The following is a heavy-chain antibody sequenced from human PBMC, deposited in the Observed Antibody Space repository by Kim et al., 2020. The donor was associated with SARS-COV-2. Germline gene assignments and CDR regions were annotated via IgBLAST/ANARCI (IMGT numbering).Heavy chain of an antibody. Sequence: VNGRFTISRDNAKNTLYLQMDSLRVEVTAVYYCAEYCRASACLSPFDLDVWGRGTTVTVSS. D-gene: IGHD2-15*01. J-gene: IGHJ6*02. V-gene: IGHV3-11*03. CDR3: AEYCRASACLSPFDLDV.